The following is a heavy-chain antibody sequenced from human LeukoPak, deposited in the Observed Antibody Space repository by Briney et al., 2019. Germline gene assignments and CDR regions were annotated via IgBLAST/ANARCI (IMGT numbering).Heavy chain of an antibody. D-gene: IGHD5-12*01. CDR3: ARDYFGYSGYDP. V-gene: IGHV3-74*01. Sequence: PGGSLRLSCGASGFTFSSYWMHWVRQAPGKGLVWASRINGDGRSTDYADSVKGRFTISRDNAKNTLYLQMNSLRAEDTAVYYCARDYFGYSGYDPTGQGTLVTVSS. J-gene: IGHJ5*02. CDR2: INGDGRST. CDR1: GFTFSSYW.